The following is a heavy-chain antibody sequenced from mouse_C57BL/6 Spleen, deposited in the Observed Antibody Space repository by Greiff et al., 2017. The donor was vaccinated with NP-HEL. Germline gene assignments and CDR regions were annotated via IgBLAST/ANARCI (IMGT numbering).Heavy chain of an antibody. J-gene: IGHJ2*01. D-gene: IGHD1-1*01. Sequence: EVQVVESGGGLVQPGGSMKLSCVASGFTFSNYWMNWVRQSPEKGLEWVAQIRLKSDNYATHYAESVKGRFTISRDDSKSSVYLQMNNLRAEDTGIYYCTRYYYGSSYWGQGTTLTVSS. CDR3: TRYYYGSSY. V-gene: IGHV6-3*01. CDR2: IRLKSDNYAT. CDR1: GFTFSNYW.